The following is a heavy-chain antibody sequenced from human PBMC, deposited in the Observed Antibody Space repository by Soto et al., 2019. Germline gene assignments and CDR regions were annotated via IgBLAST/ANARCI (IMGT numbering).Heavy chain of an antibody. CDR3: ARSLWGGYPFDY. V-gene: IGHV4-59*01. Sequence: ETLSLTCTVSGGSISSYYWSWIRQPPGKGLEWIGYIYYSGSTDYDPSLKSRVTISVDTSKNQFSLKLSSVTAADTAVYYCARSLWGGYPFDYWGQGTLVTVSS. J-gene: IGHJ4*02. CDR1: GGSISSYY. D-gene: IGHD5-12*01. CDR2: IYYSGST.